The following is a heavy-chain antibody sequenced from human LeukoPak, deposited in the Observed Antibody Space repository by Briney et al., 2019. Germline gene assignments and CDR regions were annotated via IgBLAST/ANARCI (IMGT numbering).Heavy chain of an antibody. CDR3: EKFSPYLGVVVVPAAIGSYGMDV. CDR1: GFTFSSYA. D-gene: IGHD2-2*01. J-gene: IGHJ6*04. CDR2: ISGSGGCT. Sequence: GGALRLFCAASGFTFSSYAMSWVRQALGKGLEWVSAISGSGGCTYYADSVKGRVTIRRDNSKNTLYLQMNSLRAENTAVYYCEKFSPYLGVVVVPAAIGSYGMDVWGKGTTVTVSS. V-gene: IGHV3-23*01.